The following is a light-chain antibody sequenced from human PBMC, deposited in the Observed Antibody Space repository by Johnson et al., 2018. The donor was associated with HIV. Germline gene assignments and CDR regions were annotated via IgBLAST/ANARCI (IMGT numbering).Light chain of an antibody. V-gene: IGLV1-51*01. CDR1: SSNIGNNY. J-gene: IGLJ1*01. Sequence: QSVLTQPPSVSAAPGQKVTISCSGSSSNIGNNYVSWYQQLPGTAPKLLIYDNNKRPSGIPDRFSGSKSGTSATLGITGLQTGEEADYYCGIWVSSLSAYVFGTVTKVTVL. CDR2: DNN. CDR3: GIWVSSLSAYV.